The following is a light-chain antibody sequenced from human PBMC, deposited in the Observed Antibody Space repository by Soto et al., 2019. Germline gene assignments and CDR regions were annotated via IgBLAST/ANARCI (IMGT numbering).Light chain of an antibody. CDR2: EVN. V-gene: IGLV2-8*01. CDR3: TPSSGNYNFV. CDR1: SSDVGAYNY. Sequence: QSVLAQPPSASGSPGQSVTISCTGASSDVGAYNYVSWYQQHPGKAPKLLIYEVNKRPSGVPDRFSGSKSGNTASLTVSGLQADDEADYSCTPSSGNYNFVFRNGTKVTV. J-gene: IGLJ1*01.